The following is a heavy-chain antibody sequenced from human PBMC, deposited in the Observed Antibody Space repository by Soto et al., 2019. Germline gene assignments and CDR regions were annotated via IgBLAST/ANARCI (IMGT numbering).Heavy chain of an antibody. V-gene: IGHV4-31*03. J-gene: IGHJ3*02. D-gene: IGHD1-20*01. Sequence: QVQLQESGPGLVKPSQTLSLTCTVSGGSISSGGYYWSWIRQHPRKGLEWIGYIYYSGSTYYNPSLKSRVTISVDTSKNQFSLKLSSVTAADTAVYYCARGSNWNPWAFDIWGQGTMVTVSS. CDR2: IYYSGST. CDR3: ARGSNWNPWAFDI. CDR1: GGSISSGGYY.